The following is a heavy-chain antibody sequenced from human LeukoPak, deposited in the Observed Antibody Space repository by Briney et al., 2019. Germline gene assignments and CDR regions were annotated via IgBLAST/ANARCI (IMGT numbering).Heavy chain of an antibody. D-gene: IGHD6-6*01. Sequence: SLRLSCAASGFTFSSYEMNWVRQAPGKGLEWVSYISSSGSTIYYADSVKGRFTISRDNAKNSLYLQMNSLRAEDTAVYYCARVKGIAARRGFDPWGQGTLVTVSS. CDR1: GFTFSSYE. J-gene: IGHJ5*02. V-gene: IGHV3-48*03. CDR2: ISSSGSTI. CDR3: ARVKGIAARRGFDP.